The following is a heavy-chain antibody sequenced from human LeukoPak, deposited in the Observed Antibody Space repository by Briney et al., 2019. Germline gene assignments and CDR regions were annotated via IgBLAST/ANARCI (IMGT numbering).Heavy chain of an antibody. V-gene: IGHV3-30*03. J-gene: IGHJ4*02. CDR1: GFTFSSYG. Sequence: GGSLRLSCAASGFTFSSYGMHWVRQAPGKGLEXXXVISYDGSNKYYADSVKGRFTISRDNSKNTLYLQMNSLRAEDTAVYYCASGRYGSGSYEFDYWGQGTLVTVSS. D-gene: IGHD3-10*01. CDR2: ISYDGSNK. CDR3: ASGRYGSGSYEFDY.